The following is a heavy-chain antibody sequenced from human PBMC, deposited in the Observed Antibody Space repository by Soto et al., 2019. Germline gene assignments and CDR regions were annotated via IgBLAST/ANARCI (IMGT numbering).Heavy chain of an antibody. CDR2: VSGGGDAT. D-gene: IGHD4-4*01. CDR3: AKLHYFSNSVYYYYYMDV. Sequence: GGSLRLSCAASGLIFSSYAMSWVRQAPGKGLEWVSTVSGGGDATYYTDSVKGRFTISRDNSKSTLYLQMNSLRAEDTAVYYCAKLHYFSNSVYYYYYMDVWGKGTTVTVSS. J-gene: IGHJ6*03. V-gene: IGHV3-23*01. CDR1: GLIFSSYA.